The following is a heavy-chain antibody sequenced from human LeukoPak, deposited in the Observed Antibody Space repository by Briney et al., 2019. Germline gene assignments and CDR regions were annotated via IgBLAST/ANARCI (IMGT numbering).Heavy chain of an antibody. V-gene: IGHV3-21*01. CDR3: AREEVDTASYYMDV. J-gene: IGHJ6*03. D-gene: IGHD5-18*01. CDR2: ISSSSSYI. CDR1: GFTFSSYS. Sequence: GGSLRLSCAASGFTFSSYSMNWARQAPGKGLEWVSSISSSSSYIYYADSVKGRFTISRDNAKNSLYLQMNSLRAEDTAVYYCAREEVDTASYYMDVWGKGTTVTVSS.